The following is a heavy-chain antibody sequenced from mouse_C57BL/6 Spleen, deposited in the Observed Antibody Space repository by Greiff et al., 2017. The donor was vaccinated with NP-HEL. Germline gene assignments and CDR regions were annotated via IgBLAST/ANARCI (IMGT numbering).Heavy chain of an antibody. CDR2: INPNNGGT. Sequence: EVQLQQSGPELVKPGASVKMSCKASGYTFTDYNMHWVKQSHGKSLEWIGYINPNNGGTSYNQKFKGKATLTVNKSSSTAYMELRSLTSEDSAVYYCARSGGGNYEGFAYWGQGTLVTVSA. CDR3: ARSGGGNYEGFAY. J-gene: IGHJ3*01. CDR1: GYTFTDYN. D-gene: IGHD2-1*01. V-gene: IGHV1-22*01.